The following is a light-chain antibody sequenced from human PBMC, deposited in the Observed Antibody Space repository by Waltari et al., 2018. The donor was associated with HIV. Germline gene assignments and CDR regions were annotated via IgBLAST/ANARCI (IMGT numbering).Light chain of an antibody. CDR3: GTWDSSLSAWV. J-gene: IGLJ3*02. CDR2: DNN. V-gene: IGLV1-51*01. CDR1: SSNLGHNY. Sequence: QSVLTQPPSVSAAPGQKVTISCPGSSSNLGHNYVSWYQQLPGTAPKLLIYDNNNRPSGIPDRFSGSESGTSATLGITGLQTGDEADYYCGTWDSSLSAWVFGGGTKLTVL.